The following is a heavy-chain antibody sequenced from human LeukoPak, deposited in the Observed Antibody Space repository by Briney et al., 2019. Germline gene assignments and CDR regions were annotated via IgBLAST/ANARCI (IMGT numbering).Heavy chain of an antibody. J-gene: IGHJ4*02. CDR1: GFTFSTYT. CDR3: ASQGGTKLGLFDY. V-gene: IGHV3-21*01. Sequence: PGGSLRLSCAASGFTFSTYTMTWVRQAPGKGLEWVSSISSTSAYINYADSVKGRFTISRDNAKNSLYLQMNSLRAEDTAVYYCASQGGTKLGLFDYWGQGTLVTVSS. D-gene: IGHD6-6*01. CDR2: ISSTSAYI.